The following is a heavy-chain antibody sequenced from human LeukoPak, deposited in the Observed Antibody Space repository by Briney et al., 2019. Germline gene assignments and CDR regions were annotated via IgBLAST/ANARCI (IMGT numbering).Heavy chain of an antibody. D-gene: IGHD1-1*01. J-gene: IGHJ4*02. CDR3: VVWKGDDTVDY. V-gene: IGHV4-31*03. CDR1: GGSMSRGGDY. CDR2: TYYGGNT. Sequence: KPSQTLSLTCTVSGGSMSRGGDYWTWIRQHPGKGLEWIGNTYYGGNTYYNPSLKSRGTISIDTSKNQFSLKLTSVTAADTAVYYCVVWKGDDTVDYWGQGTLVTVSS.